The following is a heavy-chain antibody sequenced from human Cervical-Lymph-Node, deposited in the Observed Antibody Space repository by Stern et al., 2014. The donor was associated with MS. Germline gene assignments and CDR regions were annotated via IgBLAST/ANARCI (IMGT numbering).Heavy chain of an antibody. Sequence: EVQLVESGENLVQPGGSLRLSWAASGFSFSIYWMSWVRQAPGKGLEWVANIKEDGSEKHYVDSVKGRFTISRDNAKKSLYLQMNSLRAEDTAMYYCARGMPFDYWGQGTLVTVSS. J-gene: IGHJ4*02. V-gene: IGHV3-7*01. CDR1: GFSFSIYW. CDR2: IKEDGSEK. CDR3: ARGMPFDY. D-gene: IGHD2-2*01.